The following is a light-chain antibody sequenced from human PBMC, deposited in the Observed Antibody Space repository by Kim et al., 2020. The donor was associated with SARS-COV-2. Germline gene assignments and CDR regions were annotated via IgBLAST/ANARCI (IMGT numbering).Light chain of an antibody. Sequence: SVMLTCPLSSGHSSYAIAWHQQQPEKGPRYLMKLNSDGSHSKGDGIPDRFSGSSSGAERYLTISSLQSEDEADYYCQTWGTGIVVFGGGTQLTVL. CDR3: QTWGTGIVV. J-gene: IGLJ2*01. CDR2: LNSDGSH. CDR1: SGHSSYA. V-gene: IGLV4-69*01.